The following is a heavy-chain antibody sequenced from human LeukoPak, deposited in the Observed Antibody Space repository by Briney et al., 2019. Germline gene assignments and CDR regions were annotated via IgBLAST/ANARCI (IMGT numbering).Heavy chain of an antibody. J-gene: IGHJ4*02. D-gene: IGHD2-21*02. CDR3: AREGRCGGDCYYDY. Sequence: GGSLRLSCSASGFPFSSYAMHWVRQAPGKGLEWVAVIWYDGSNKYYADSVKGRFTISRDNSKNTLYLQMNSLRAEDTAVYYCAREGRCGGDCYYDYWGQGTLVTVSS. V-gene: IGHV3-33*08. CDR1: GFPFSSYA. CDR2: IWYDGSNK.